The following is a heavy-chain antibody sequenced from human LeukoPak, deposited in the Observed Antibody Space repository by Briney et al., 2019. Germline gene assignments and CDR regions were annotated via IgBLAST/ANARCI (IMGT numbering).Heavy chain of an antibody. CDR3: VRDFSCGGGSCPLFDK. V-gene: IGHV3-23*01. J-gene: IGHJ4*02. CDR2: LNEDGGYT. CDR1: GFTFSSYA. D-gene: IGHD2-15*01. Sequence: QTGGSLRLSCAASGFTFSSYAMTWVRQAPGKGLAWVSGLNEDGGYTYYADSVKGRFTISRDNSENTLYLQMNRLRAEDTAMYYCVRDFSCGGGSCPLFDKWGQGTLVTVSS.